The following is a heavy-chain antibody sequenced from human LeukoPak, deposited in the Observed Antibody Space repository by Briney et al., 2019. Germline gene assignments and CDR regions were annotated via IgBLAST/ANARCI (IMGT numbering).Heavy chain of an antibody. CDR1: GFTFSSYA. CDR2: ISYDGSNK. V-gene: IGHV3-30-3*01. D-gene: IGHD3-10*01. CDR3: ARGTLIWFGELYSSDY. J-gene: IGHJ4*02. Sequence: PGGSLRLSCAASGFTFSSYAMHWVRQAPGKGLEWVAVISYDGSNKYYADSVKGRFTISRDNSKNTLYLQMNSLRAEDTAVYYCARGTLIWFGELYSSDYWGQGTLVTVSS.